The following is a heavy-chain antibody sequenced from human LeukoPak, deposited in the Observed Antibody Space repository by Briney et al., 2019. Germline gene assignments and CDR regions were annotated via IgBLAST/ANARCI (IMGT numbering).Heavy chain of an antibody. CDR3: ARDRGGNCSGGSCYSGDY. Sequence: ASVKVSCKASGYTFTSYYIHWVRQAPGQGLEWMGIINPSGGSTSYAQKFQGRVTMTRDTSTSTVYMELSSLRSEDTAVYYCARDRGGNCSGGSCYSGDYWGQGTLVTVSS. CDR1: GYTFTSYY. J-gene: IGHJ4*02. CDR2: INPSGGST. D-gene: IGHD2-15*01. V-gene: IGHV1-46*01.